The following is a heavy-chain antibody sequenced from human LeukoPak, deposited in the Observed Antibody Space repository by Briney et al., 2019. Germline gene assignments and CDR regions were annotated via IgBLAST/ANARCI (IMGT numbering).Heavy chain of an antibody. D-gene: IGHD6-13*01. CDR2: IESDGSGT. CDR3: ARYSSSWHAVDY. CDR1: GFTFSNYW. V-gene: IGHV3-74*01. J-gene: IGHJ4*02. Sequence: GGSLRLSCEASGFTFSNYWMHWVRQAPGKGLVWVSRIESDGSGTSYADFAKGRFTISRDNAKNTLYLQMNSLRAEDTAVYYCARYSSSWHAVDYWGQGTLVTVSS.